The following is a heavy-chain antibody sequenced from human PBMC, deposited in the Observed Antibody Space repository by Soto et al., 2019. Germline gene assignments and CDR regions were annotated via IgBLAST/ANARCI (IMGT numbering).Heavy chain of an antibody. J-gene: IGHJ5*02. Sequence: GESLKISCATSGFTVSSNYMSWVRPAPGKGLEWVSVIYSGGSTYYADSVKGRFTIPRDNSKNTLYLQMNSLRAEDTAVYYCARTVSGSSPFDPWGQGTLVTVSS. CDR2: IYSGGST. CDR1: GFTVSSNY. D-gene: IGHD1-26*01. V-gene: IGHV3-53*01. CDR3: ARTVSGSSPFDP.